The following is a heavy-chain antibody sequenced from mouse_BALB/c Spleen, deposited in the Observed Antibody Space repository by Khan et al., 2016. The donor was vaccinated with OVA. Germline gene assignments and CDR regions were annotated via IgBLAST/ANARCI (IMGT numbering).Heavy chain of an antibody. CDR2: INPHIGET. V-gene: IGHV1-20*02. D-gene: IGHD1-1*01. CDR1: GYSFTGYF. J-gene: IGHJ2*01. Sequence: QQSGPELVKPGASVKISCKASGYSFTGYFMHWVMQSHGQSLEWIGRINPHIGETFYNQKFKGKATFTVDESSSTAHMELRRLASEDSAVYFCARIYGSDFDYWGQGTTLTVSS. CDR3: ARIYGSDFDY.